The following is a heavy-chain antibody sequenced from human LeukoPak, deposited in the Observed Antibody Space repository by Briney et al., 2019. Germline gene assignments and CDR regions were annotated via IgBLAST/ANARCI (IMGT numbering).Heavy chain of an antibody. CDR2: IHYSGST. J-gene: IGHJ4*02. CDR1: GSSISRYY. V-gene: IGHV4-59*01. CDR3: ARSTDYDILTVYYLFDY. D-gene: IGHD3-9*01. Sequence: SETLSLTCTVSGSSISRYYWSWIRQPPGKGLEWIGYIHYSGSTTYKPALKSRVTISLDTSNNQFSLKLSSVTAADTAVYYCARSTDYDILTVYYLFDYWGQGTLVTVSS.